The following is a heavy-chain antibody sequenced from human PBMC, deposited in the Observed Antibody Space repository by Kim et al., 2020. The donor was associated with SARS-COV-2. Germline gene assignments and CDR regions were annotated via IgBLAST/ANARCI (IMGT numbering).Heavy chain of an antibody. D-gene: IGHD3-22*01. Sequence: ASVKVSCKASGYTFTSYGISWVRQAPGQGLEWMGWISAYNGNTNYAQKLQGRVTMTTDTSTSTAYMELRSLRSDDTAVYYCARAYDSSGYYVAEYFQHWGQGTLVTVSS. CDR1: GYTFTSYG. CDR2: ISAYNGNT. J-gene: IGHJ1*01. V-gene: IGHV1-18*04. CDR3: ARAYDSSGYYVAEYFQH.